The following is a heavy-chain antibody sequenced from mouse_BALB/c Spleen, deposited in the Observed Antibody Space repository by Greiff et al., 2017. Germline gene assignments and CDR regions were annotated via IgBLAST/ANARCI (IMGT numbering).Heavy chain of an antibody. J-gene: IGHJ1*01. CDR3: ARHGGSSLYWCFDV. CDR2: ISSGGSYT. D-gene: IGHD1-1*01. Sequence: EVHLVESGGDLVKPGGSLKLSCAASGFTFSSYGMSWVRQTPDKRLEWVATISSGGSYTYYPDSVKGRFTISRDNAKNTLYLQMSSLKSEDTAMYYCARHGGSSLYWCFDVWGAGTTVTVSS. CDR1: GFTFSSYG. V-gene: IGHV5-6*01.